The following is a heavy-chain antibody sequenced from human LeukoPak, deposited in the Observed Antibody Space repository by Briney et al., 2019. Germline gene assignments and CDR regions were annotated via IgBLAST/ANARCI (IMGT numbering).Heavy chain of an antibody. D-gene: IGHD3-10*01. J-gene: IGHJ4*02. Sequence: ASVKVSCKASGYTFTSYAMHWVRQAPGQRLEWMGWINVGNGNTKYSQNFQGRVTITRDTSASTAYMELSSLRSEDTATYYCAREEMIRGVTNYWGQGTLVTVSS. CDR2: INVGNGNT. CDR1: GYTFTSYA. V-gene: IGHV1-3*01. CDR3: AREEMIRGVTNY.